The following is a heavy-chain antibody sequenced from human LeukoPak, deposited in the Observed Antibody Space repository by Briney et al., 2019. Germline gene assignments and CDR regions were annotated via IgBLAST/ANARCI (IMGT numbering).Heavy chain of an antibody. CDR2: FSGGGGNT. CDR3: ATVGYN. D-gene: IGHD2-15*01. V-gene: IGHV3-23*01. Sequence: GGSLRLSCTASGFTFSTNAMGWVRQAPGKGLEWVSSFSGGGGNTYYADSVKGRFTISRDNAKNSLYLQMNSLRAEDTAVYYCATVGYNWGQGTLVTVSS. J-gene: IGHJ4*02. CDR1: GFTFSTNA.